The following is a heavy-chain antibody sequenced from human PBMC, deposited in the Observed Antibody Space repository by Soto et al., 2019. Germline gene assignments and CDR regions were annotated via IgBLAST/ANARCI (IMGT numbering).Heavy chain of an antibody. Sequence: QVQLVQSGAEMKKPGSSVKVSCKASGGTFSSYAISWVRQAPGQGLEWMGGIIPIFGTANYAQKFQGRVTITADESTSTAYMELSSLRSEDMAVYYCAREAAARLHYYYGMDVWGQGTTVTVSS. J-gene: IGHJ6*02. CDR3: AREAAARLHYYYGMDV. CDR2: IIPIFGTA. D-gene: IGHD6-6*01. V-gene: IGHV1-69*12. CDR1: GGTFSSYA.